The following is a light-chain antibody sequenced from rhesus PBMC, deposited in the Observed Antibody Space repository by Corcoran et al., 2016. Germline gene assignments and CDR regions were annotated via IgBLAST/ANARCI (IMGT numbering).Light chain of an antibody. CDR1: QGISSW. CDR2: AAS. J-gene: IGKJ3*01. V-gene: IGKV1-18*01. CDR3: QQGYNTPFT. Sequence: DIQMTQSPSSLSASVGDKVTITCRASQGISSWLDWYQQKPGKATKLLIYAASSLKSGVPSRFRGSGSGTDDPLTISSLQPEEFATYYCQQGYNTPFTFGPGTKLDIK.